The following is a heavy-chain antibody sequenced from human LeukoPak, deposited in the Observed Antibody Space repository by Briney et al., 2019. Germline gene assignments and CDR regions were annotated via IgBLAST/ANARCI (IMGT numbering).Heavy chain of an antibody. CDR2: VSGYNGNT. CDR3: ASTTITMVRGVIINHFYYGMDV. V-gene: IGHV1-18*01. J-gene: IGHJ6*02. D-gene: IGHD3-10*01. CDR1: GYTFTIYG. Sequence: ASVTVSCKASGYTFTIYGVSWVRQTPGQGLEWMGWVSGYNGNTNYAQKLQGRVTMTTDASTSTAYMELRSLRSDDTAVYYCASTTITMVRGVIINHFYYGMDVWGQGTTVTVSS.